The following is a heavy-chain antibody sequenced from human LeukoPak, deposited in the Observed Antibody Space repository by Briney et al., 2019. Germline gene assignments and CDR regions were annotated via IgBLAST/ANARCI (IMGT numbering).Heavy chain of an antibody. V-gene: IGHV3-23*01. Sequence: LAGGSLRLSCAASGFTFSSYAMSWVRQAPGKGLEWVSVISGSGGSTYYSDSVKGRFTISRDNSKNTLYLQMNSLRAEDTAIYYCAKMGATITRYYMDVWGKGTTVTVSS. D-gene: IGHD1-26*01. J-gene: IGHJ6*03. CDR3: AKMGATITRYYMDV. CDR1: GFTFSSYA. CDR2: ISGSGGST.